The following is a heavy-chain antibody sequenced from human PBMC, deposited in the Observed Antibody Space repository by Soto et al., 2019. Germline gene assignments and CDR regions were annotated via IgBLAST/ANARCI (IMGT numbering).Heavy chain of an antibody. CDR3: ARVGGGSIAARPYYYYGMDV. CDR1: GGTFSSYA. J-gene: IGHJ6*02. CDR2: IIPIFGTA. Sequence: QVQLVQSGAEVKKPGSSVKVSCKASGGTFSSYAISWVRQAPGQGLEWMGGIIPIFGTANYAQKFQGRVTITADESTSTAYMELSSLRSVDTAVYYCARVGGGSIAARPYYYYGMDVRDQGTTVTVSS. D-gene: IGHD6-6*01. V-gene: IGHV1-69*01.